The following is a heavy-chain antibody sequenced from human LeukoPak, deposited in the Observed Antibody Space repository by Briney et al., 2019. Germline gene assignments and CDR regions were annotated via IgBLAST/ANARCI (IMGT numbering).Heavy chain of an antibody. V-gene: IGHV3-7*01. D-gene: IGHD3-10*01. CDR2: VKQDGSEK. Sequence: GGSLRLSCAASGFTFTSFWMSWVRQAPGKGLEWVANVKQDGSEKYYVDSVKGRFTIPRDNAKNSVYLQMNSLRAEDTAVYYCVRDAWFGESRAGGQGTLVTVSS. J-gene: IGHJ4*02. CDR1: GFTFTSFW. CDR3: VRDAWFGESRA.